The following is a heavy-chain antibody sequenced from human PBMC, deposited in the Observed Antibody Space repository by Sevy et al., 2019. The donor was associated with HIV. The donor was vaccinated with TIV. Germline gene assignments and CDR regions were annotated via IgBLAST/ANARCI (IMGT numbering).Heavy chain of an antibody. V-gene: IGHV4-39*01. CDR3: ARQNCDILTCIPFDY. D-gene: IGHD3-9*01. J-gene: IGHJ4*02. CDR2: IYYSGST. CDR1: GGSISSSSYY. Sequence: SETLSLTCTVSGGSISSSSYYWGWIRQPPGKGLEWIGSIYYSGSTYYNPSLKSRVTISVDTSKNQFSLKLSSVTAADTAVYYCARQNCDILTCIPFDYWGQGTLVTVS.